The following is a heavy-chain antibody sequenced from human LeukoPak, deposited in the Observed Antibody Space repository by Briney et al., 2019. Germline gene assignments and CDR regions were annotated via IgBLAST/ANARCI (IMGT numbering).Heavy chain of an antibody. CDR1: GFTFSSYG. J-gene: IGHJ3*01. Sequence: GGSLRLSCAASGFTFSSYGMHWVRQAPGKGLEWVAFIRYDGSNKYYGDSVKGRFTSSRGNSKNTLYLQMNSLRAEDTAVYYCAKDGGWAFDVWGQGTMVTVSS. CDR2: IRYDGSNK. CDR3: AKDGGWAFDV. D-gene: IGHD2-15*01. V-gene: IGHV3-30*02.